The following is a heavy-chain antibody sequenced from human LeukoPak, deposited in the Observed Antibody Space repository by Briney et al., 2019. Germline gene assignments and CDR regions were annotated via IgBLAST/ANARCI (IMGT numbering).Heavy chain of an antibody. V-gene: IGHV4-4*07. Sequence: SETLSLTCTVSGGSISSYYWSCIRQPAGKGLEWIGRINTSGSTNYNPSLKSRVTMSVDTSKNQFSLKLSSVTAADTAVYYCARLGGIGPIYSSSWSSPFDYWGQGTLVTVSS. D-gene: IGHD6-13*01. J-gene: IGHJ4*02. CDR1: GGSISSYY. CDR2: INTSGST. CDR3: ARLGGIGPIYSSSWSSPFDY.